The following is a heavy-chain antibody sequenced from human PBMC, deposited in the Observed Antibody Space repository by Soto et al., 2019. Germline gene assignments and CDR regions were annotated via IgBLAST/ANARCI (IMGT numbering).Heavy chain of an antibody. CDR3: ARGHYYGSGSYYTGPYYFDY. CDR1: GGSFSGYY. Sequence: PSETLSLTCAVYGGSFSGYYWSWIRQPPGKGLEWIGEINHSGSTNYNPSLKSRVTISVDTSKNHFSLKLSSVTAADTAVYYCARGHYYGSGSYYTGPYYFDYWGQGTLVTVSS. CDR2: INHSGST. J-gene: IGHJ4*02. D-gene: IGHD3-10*01. V-gene: IGHV4-34*01.